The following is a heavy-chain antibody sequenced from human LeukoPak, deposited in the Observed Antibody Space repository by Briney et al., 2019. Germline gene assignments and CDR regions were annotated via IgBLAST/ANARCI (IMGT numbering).Heavy chain of an antibody. CDR1: GDSVSSNSAA. V-gene: IGHV6-1*01. CDR2: TYYRSKWYN. J-gene: IGHJ5*02. Sequence: SRTLSLTCAISGDSVSSNSAAWNWIWQSPSRGLEWLGRTYYRSKWYNDYAVSVKSRITINPDTSKNQFSLQLSSVTPEDTAVHYCARWDIGGESKGFDPWGQGTLVTVSS. D-gene: IGHD2-15*01. CDR3: ARWDIGGESKGFDP.